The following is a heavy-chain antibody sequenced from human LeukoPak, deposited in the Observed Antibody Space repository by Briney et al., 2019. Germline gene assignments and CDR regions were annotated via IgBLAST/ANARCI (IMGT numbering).Heavy chain of an antibody. Sequence: GGSLRLSCAASGFAFSSYWMSWVRQAPGKGPEWVANIKQDGSEKYYVDSVKGRFTISRDNAKNSLDLQMNSLRAEDTAVYYCARDSSGWYASYYFDYWGQGPLVTVSS. CDR2: IKQDGSEK. V-gene: IGHV3-7*03. D-gene: IGHD6-19*01. CDR1: GFAFSSYW. CDR3: ARDSSGWYASYYFDY. J-gene: IGHJ4*02.